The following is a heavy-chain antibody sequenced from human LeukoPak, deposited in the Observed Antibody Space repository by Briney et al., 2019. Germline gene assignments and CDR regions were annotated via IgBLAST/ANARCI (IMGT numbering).Heavy chain of an antibody. D-gene: IGHD3-16*02. J-gene: IGHJ3*02. V-gene: IGHV4-34*01. CDR1: GGSFSGYY. CDR3: ARAPLITFGGVIGDAFDI. CDR2: IYHSGST. Sequence: SETLSLTCAVYGGSFSGYYWSWIRQPPGKGLEWIGSIYHSGSTYYNPSLKSRVTISVDTSKNQFSLKLSSVTAADTAVYYCARAPLITFGGVIGDAFDIWGQGTMVTVSS.